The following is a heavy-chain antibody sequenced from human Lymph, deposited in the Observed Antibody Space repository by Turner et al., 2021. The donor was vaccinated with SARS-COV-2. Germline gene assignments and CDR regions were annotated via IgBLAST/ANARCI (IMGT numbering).Heavy chain of an antibody. CDR3: AREGYFYDTSRAFDI. CDR1: GFTFSNYG. J-gene: IGHJ3*02. D-gene: IGHD3-22*01. Sequence: QVQLVESGGGVVQPGRSLTLSCAASGFTFSNYGIHWVRQAPGKGLEWVVVIWYDGSNKYYADSVKGRFTISRDNSKNTLYLQMNSLRAEDTAVYYCAREGYFYDTSRAFDIWGQGTMVTVSS. CDR2: IWYDGSNK. V-gene: IGHV3-33*01.